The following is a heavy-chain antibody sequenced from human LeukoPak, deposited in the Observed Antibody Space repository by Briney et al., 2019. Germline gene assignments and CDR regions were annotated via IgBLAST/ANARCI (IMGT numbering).Heavy chain of an antibody. V-gene: IGHV3-21*01. CDR1: GFAFTISS. D-gene: IGHD3-22*01. J-gene: IGHJ4*02. Sequence: GGSLRLSCAASGFAFTISSMSWVRQAPGKGLEWVSTFNGDGVNTYCTGSVWGRFTISRDNAKNSLYLQMNSLRAEDTAVYYCAREPTYYYDSSGYYPYFDYWGQGTLVTVSS. CDR2: FNGDGVNT. CDR3: AREPTYYYDSSGYYPYFDY.